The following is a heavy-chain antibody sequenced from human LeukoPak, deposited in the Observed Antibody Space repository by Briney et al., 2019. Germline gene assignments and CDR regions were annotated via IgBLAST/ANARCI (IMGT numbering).Heavy chain of an antibody. CDR3: TTAAFT. J-gene: IGHJ4*02. CDR1: GFTFSNAW. CDR2: IRNKVDGGTT. Sequence: KAGGSLRLSCAASGFTFSNAWMSWVRQAPGKALEWVGRIRNKVDGGTTDYAAPVKSRFTISRDDSKNTLYLHMDSLKTEDTAVYYCTTAAFTWGQGTLVTVSS. D-gene: IGHD3-16*01. V-gene: IGHV3-15*01.